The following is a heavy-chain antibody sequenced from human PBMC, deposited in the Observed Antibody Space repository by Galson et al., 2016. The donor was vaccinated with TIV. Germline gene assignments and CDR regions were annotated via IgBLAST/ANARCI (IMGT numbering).Heavy chain of an antibody. Sequence: QSGAEVKKPGESLKISCQGSGFTFNNYWIAWVRQMPGKGLEWMGIIYPGDSQTKYSPSFQGHVIISADKSINTAYLQWRSLKASDTATYYRARQPRTTMVQLTVYYYMDVWGRGTTVTVSS. CDR3: ARQPRTTMVQLTVYYYMDV. D-gene: IGHD5-18*01. CDR2: IYPGDSQT. V-gene: IGHV5-51*01. CDR1: GFTFNNYW. J-gene: IGHJ6*03.